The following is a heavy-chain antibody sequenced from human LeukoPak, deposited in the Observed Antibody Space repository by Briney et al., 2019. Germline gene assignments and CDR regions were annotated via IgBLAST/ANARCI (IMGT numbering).Heavy chain of an antibody. J-gene: IGHJ4*02. CDR1: GASISTHY. V-gene: IGHV4-59*11. D-gene: IGHD3-3*02. CDR3: ATSITWPQVFDV. CDR2: FYHTGST. Sequence: SETLSLTCTVSGASISTHYWSWIRQAPGKGLQFIGSFYHTGSTYYNPSLESRVTISEDTSKNQISLKLRSVTAADTAIYFGATSITWPQVFDVWGQGTLVPVSA.